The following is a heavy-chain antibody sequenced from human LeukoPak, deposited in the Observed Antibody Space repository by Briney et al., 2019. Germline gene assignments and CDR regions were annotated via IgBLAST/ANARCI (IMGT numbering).Heavy chain of an antibody. V-gene: IGHV3-11*05. J-gene: IGHJ4*02. CDR3: ARGGYRNFDS. CDR2: ISSGSSYT. CDR1: GFSFSEYY. D-gene: IGHD5-18*01. Sequence: GGSLRLSCAASGFSFSEYYMSWIRQAPGKGLEWVSCISSGSSYTNYTDSVKGRFTISRDNAKNSLSLQMNSLRAEDTALYYCARGGYRNFDSWGQGTLVTVSS.